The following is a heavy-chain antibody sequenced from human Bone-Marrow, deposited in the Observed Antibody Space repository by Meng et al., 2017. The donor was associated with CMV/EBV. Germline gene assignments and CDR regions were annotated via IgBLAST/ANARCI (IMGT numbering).Heavy chain of an antibody. V-gene: IGHV3-15*07. J-gene: IGHJ4*02. CDR1: GSIFSNTW. CDR2: IKSKPNGGTT. D-gene: IGHD2-15*01. Sequence: SCAASGSIFSNTWMTWVRQAPGKRLEWVGRIKSKPNGGTTDYAAPVKGRFTISRDDSKNTLFLHMNSLKTEDTAIYYCTFHHYQDINWGQGTLVTVSS. CDR3: TFHHYQDIN.